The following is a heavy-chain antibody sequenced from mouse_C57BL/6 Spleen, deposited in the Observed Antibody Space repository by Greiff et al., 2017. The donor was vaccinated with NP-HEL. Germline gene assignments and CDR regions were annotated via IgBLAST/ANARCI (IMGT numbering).Heavy chain of an antibody. J-gene: IGHJ2*01. CDR3: ARDGGYYGSSFFDY. Sequence: EVNVVESEGGLVQPGSSMKLSCTASGFTFSDYYMAWVRQVPEKGLEWVANINYDGSSTYYLDSLKSRFIISRDNAKNILYLQMSSLKSEDTATYYCARDGGYYGSSFFDYWGQGTTLTVSS. V-gene: IGHV5-16*01. D-gene: IGHD1-1*01. CDR2: INYDGSST. CDR1: GFTFSDYY.